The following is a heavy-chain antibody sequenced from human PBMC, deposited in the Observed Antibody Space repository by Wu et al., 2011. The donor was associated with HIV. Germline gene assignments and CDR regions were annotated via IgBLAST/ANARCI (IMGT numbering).Heavy chain of an antibody. CDR1: GYTFAKYG. CDR2: VSGYNGDT. D-gene: IGHD2-2*01. CDR3: AREGVLPAPIPHYMDV. V-gene: IGHV1-18*01. J-gene: IGHJ6*03. Sequence: QVQLVQSGAEVKKPGASVKVSCKTSGYTFAKYGITWVRQAPGQGLEWMGWVSGYNGDTKYAQKFRGRVTMTTDTSTTTAYLEVRSLRSDDTAIYYCAREGVLPAPIPHYMDVWGKGTAVTVSS.